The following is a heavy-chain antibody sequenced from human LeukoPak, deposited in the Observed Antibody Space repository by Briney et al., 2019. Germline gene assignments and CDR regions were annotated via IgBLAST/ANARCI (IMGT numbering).Heavy chain of an antibody. CDR3: VRDGTVVVPAAMGY. V-gene: IGHV3-21*01. J-gene: IGHJ4*02. CDR2: ISSSSSYI. D-gene: IGHD2-2*01. Sequence: GGSLRLSCAASGFTFSSYSMNWVRQAPGKGLEWVSSISSSSSYIYYADSVKGRFTISRDNAKNSLYLQMNSLRAEDTAVYYCVRDGTVVVPAAMGYWGQGTLVTVSS. CDR1: GFTFSSYS.